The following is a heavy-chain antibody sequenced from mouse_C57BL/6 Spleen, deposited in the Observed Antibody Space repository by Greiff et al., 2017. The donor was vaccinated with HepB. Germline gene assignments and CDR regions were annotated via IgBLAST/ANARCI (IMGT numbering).Heavy chain of an antibody. D-gene: IGHD2-13*01. CDR3: AIIGDGGGTAWFAY. Sequence: QVQLKESGPGLVQPSQSLSITCTVSGFSLTSYGVHWVRQSPGKGLEWLGVIWRGGSTDYNAAFMSRLSITKDNSTSQVFLKMNSLQADDTAIYYGAIIGDGGGTAWFAYWGQGTLVTVSA. CDR1: GFSLTSYG. J-gene: IGHJ3*01. CDR2: IWRGGST. V-gene: IGHV2-5*01.